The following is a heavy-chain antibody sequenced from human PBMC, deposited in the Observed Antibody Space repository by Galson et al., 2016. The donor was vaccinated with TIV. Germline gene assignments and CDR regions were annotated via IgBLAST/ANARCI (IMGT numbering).Heavy chain of an antibody. V-gene: IGHV3-9*01. CDR3: ARTYEAYYYGMDV. D-gene: IGHD3-3*01. CDR2: ISWNSDSI. Sequence: SLRLSCAATGFTFDDYAMHWARQAPGKGLEWVSGISWNSDSIGYVDSVKGRFTISRDNAKNSLYLQMNSLRAEDTALYYCARTYEAYYYGMDVWGQGTKVTVSS. J-gene: IGHJ6*02. CDR1: GFTFDDYA.